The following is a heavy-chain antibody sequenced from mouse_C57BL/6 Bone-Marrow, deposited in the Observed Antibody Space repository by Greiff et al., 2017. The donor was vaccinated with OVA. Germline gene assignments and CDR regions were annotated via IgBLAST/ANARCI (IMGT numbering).Heavy chain of an antibody. CDR2: ISSGSSTN. J-gene: IGHJ4*01. V-gene: IGHV5-17*01. CDR3: ARPSDYGHLYYAMDY. D-gene: IGHD2-4*01. Sequence: DVHLVESGGGLVKPGGSLKLSCAASGFTFSDYGMHWVRQAPEKGLEWVAYISSGSSTNYYEDTVKGRFTLTRDNAKNTLFLQMTRLTSEDTAMYYCARPSDYGHLYYAMDYWGQGTSVTVSS. CDR1: GFTFSDYG.